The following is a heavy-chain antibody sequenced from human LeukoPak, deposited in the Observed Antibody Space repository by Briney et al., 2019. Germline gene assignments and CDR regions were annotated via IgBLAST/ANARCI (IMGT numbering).Heavy chain of an antibody. V-gene: IGHV3-64*01. CDR3: ARDTNREQDI. D-gene: IGHD3-3*01. J-gene: IGHJ6*02. Sequence: GGSLRLSCAASGFSFSGDYIHWVRQAPGKGLEYASAISGNGVTTHYTNSVRGRFTISRDNSKNTVYLQMGSLSTEDTAVYYCARDTNREQDIWGQGTTVTVSS. CDR1: GFSFSGDY. CDR2: ISGNGVTT.